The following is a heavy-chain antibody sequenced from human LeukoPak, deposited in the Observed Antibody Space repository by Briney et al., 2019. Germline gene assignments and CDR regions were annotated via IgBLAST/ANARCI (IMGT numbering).Heavy chain of an antibody. CDR3: ARNYYYGSGNCFDP. V-gene: IGHV3-30*04. J-gene: IGHJ5*02. CDR1: GFTFSSYA. D-gene: IGHD3-10*01. CDR2: ISYDGSNK. Sequence: GGSLRLSCAASGFTFSSYAMHWVRQAPGKGLEWVAVISYDGSNKYYADSVKGRFTISRDNSKNTLYLQMNSLRAEDTAVYYCARNYYYGSGNCFDPWGQGTLVTVSS.